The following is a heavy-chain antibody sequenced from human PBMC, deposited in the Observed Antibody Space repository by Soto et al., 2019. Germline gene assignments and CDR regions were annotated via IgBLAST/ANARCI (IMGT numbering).Heavy chain of an antibody. CDR3: ATGRYHYGSEY. Sequence: QVQLQESGPGLVKPSETLSLSCTVSGGPISSYYWSWIRQPPGKGLEWIGYIYYTGTNNYNPSLKIRVTISLDTSKNQFSLTLTSVTAADTAVYCCATGRYHYGSEYWGRGTLVTVSS. D-gene: IGHD3-10*01. CDR1: GGPISSYY. V-gene: IGHV4-59*01. J-gene: IGHJ4*02. CDR2: IYYTGTN.